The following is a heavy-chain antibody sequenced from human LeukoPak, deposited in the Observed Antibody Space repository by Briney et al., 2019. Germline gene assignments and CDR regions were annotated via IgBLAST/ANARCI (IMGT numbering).Heavy chain of an antibody. D-gene: IGHD3-16*01. V-gene: IGHV1-58*02. Sequence: SVKVSCKASGFTFTSSAMQWVRQARGQRLEWIGWIVVGSGNTNYAQKFQERVTITRDMSTSTAYMELSGLRSEDTAVYYCAAPGGVYDAFDIWGQGTMVTVSS. J-gene: IGHJ3*02. CDR3: AAPGGVYDAFDI. CDR1: GFTFTSSA. CDR2: IVVGSGNT.